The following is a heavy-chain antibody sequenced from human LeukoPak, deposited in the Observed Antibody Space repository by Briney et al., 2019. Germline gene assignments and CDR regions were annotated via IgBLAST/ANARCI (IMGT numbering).Heavy chain of an antibody. J-gene: IGHJ3*02. CDR2: INPSGGST. V-gene: IGHV1-46*01. CDR1: GYTFTSYY. CDR3: ARDLEVAVAGKGLFAFDI. D-gene: IGHD6-19*01. Sequence: ASVKVSCKASGYTFTSYYMHWVRQAPGQGLEWVGIINPSGGSTSYAQKFQGRVTMTRDMSTSTVYMELSSLRSEDTAAYYCARDLEVAVAGKGLFAFDIWGQGTMVTVSS.